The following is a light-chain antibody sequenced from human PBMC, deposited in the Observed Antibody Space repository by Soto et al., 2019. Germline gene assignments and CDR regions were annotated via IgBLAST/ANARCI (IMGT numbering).Light chain of an antibody. V-gene: IGLV2-8*01. CDR3: SSYAGSTLGV. J-gene: IGLJ3*02. Sequence: QSALTQSPSASASPGQSFTISCTGTSSDVGNYKYVSWYQQHQGKAPKLMIYEVSKRPSGVPDRFSGSKSGNTASLTVSGLQVEDEADYYCSSYAGSTLGVFGGGTKLTVL. CDR1: SSDVGNYKY. CDR2: EVS.